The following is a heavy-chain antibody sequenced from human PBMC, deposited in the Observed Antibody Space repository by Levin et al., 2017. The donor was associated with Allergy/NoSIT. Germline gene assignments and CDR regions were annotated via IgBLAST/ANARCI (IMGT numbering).Heavy chain of an antibody. CDR1: GFTFSSYA. D-gene: IGHD3-22*01. V-gene: IGHV3-23*01. CDR2: ISGSGGST. J-gene: IGHJ3*02. Sequence: GESLKISCAASGFTFSSYAMSWVRQAPGKGLEWVSAISGSGGSTYYADSVKGRFTISRDNSKNTLYLQMNSLRAEDPAVSYCAKDLLGDSSGYYRDAFDIWGQGTMVTVSS. CDR3: AKDLLGDSSGYYRDAFDI.